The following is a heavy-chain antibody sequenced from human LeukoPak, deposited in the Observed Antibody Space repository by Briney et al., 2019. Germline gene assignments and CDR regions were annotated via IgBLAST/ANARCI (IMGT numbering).Heavy chain of an antibody. Sequence: GASVKVSCKASGCTFTGYFLHWVRQAPGQGLEWMGWINPNSGGTNYAQKFQGRVTMTRDTSISTAYMELSRLRSDDTAVYYCARGDGDYVRFRYFQHWGQGTLVTVSS. D-gene: IGHD4-17*01. V-gene: IGHV1-2*02. CDR1: GCTFTGYF. CDR3: ARGDGDYVRFRYFQH. CDR2: INPNSGGT. J-gene: IGHJ1*01.